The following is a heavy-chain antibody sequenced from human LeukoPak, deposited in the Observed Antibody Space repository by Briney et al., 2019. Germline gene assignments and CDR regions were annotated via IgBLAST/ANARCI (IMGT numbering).Heavy chain of an antibody. CDR2: INHSGST. Sequence: PSETLSLTCAVYGGSFSGYYWSWIRQPPGKGLEWIGEINHSGSTNYNPSLKSRVTISVDTSKNQFSLKLSSVTAADTAVYYCARGRVSPRGEYCSSTSCSHFDYWGQGTLVTVSS. V-gene: IGHV4-34*01. D-gene: IGHD2-2*01. J-gene: IGHJ4*02. CDR1: GGSFSGYY. CDR3: ARGRVSPRGEYCSSTSCSHFDY.